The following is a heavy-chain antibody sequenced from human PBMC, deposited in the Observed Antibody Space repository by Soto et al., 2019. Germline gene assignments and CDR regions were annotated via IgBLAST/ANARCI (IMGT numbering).Heavy chain of an antibody. V-gene: IGHV4-39*01. CDR1: GASINTYS. Sequence: QLQLHESGPGLVKPSETLSLTCTVSGASINTYSWGWIRQPPGKGLEWLANISASETTYHNPPLRSRVIMSVDRSKNQVFLKLHSVTAADTAVYYGARRTGVGGSWFFDYWGQGTLVTVSS. D-gene: IGHD3-10*01. CDR3: ARRTGVGGSWFFDY. CDR2: ISASETT. J-gene: IGHJ4*02.